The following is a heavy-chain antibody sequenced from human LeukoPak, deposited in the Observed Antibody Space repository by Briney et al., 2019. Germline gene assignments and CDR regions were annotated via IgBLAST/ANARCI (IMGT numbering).Heavy chain of an antibody. Sequence: PSETLSLTCSVSGGSISSGYYYWGWIRQPPGKGLEWIGSIYYSGSTFYNPSLKSRVTVSVDTSKNQFSLNLNSVTAADTAVYYCLLNCSSPNCSPGVWGKGTTVAVSS. D-gene: IGHD2-2*01. CDR1: GGSISSGYYY. J-gene: IGHJ6*04. CDR2: IYYSGST. V-gene: IGHV4-39*01. CDR3: LLNCSSPNCSPGV.